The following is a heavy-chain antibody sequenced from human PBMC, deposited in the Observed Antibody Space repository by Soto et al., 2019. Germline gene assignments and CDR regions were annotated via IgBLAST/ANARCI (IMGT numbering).Heavy chain of an antibody. V-gene: IGHV1-8*01. CDR1: GYTFTSLD. J-gene: IGHJ4*02. CDR3: ARGVSAVVDY. D-gene: IGHD2-15*01. CDR2: MEPRTGRT. Sequence: QVQLVQSGAEVREPGASVKVSCKASGYTFTSLDINWVRHTAGQGLEWMGWMEPRTGRTGYAQKFQGRVTMTRDTSIDTAYMELSTLTSYDTDCWYCARGVSAVVDYWGQGPLVIVSS.